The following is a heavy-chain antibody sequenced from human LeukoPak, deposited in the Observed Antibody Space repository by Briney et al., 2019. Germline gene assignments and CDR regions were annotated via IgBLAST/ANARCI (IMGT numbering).Heavy chain of an antibody. V-gene: IGHV1-24*01. J-gene: IGHJ4*02. D-gene: IGHD3-22*01. CDR1: GYTLTELS. CDR3: ATPLGYYDSSGYFDY. CDR2: FDPEDGET. Sequence: ASVKVSCKASGYTLTELSMHWVRQAPGKGLEWMGGFDPEDGETIYAQKFQGRVTMTEDTSTDTAYMELSSLRSEDTAVYYCATPLGYYDSSGYFDYWGQGTLVTVSS.